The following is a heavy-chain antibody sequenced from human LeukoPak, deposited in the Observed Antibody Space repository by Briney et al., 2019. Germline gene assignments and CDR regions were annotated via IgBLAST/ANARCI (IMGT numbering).Heavy chain of an antibody. CDR3: AKDRGYTTGRDFDF. CDR2: VSANGVST. V-gene: IGHV3-23*01. J-gene: IGHJ4*02. CDR1: GFTFGNYP. D-gene: IGHD3-10*01. Sequence: GGSLRLSCAASGFTFGNYPFSWVRQAPGKGLEWVSVVSANGVSTLYANSVKGRFTISRDDFVNTLYLQMSSLRAEDTAVYYCAKDRGYTTGRDFDFWGQGALVTVSS.